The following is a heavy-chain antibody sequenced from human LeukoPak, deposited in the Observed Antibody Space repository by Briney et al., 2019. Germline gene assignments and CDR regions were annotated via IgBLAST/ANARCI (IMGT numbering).Heavy chain of an antibody. Sequence: GGSLRLSCAASGFTFSSYAMHWVRQAPGKGLEWVAVISYDGSNKYYADSVKGRFTISRDNSKNTLYLQMNSLRAEDTAVYYCARDGLLGYFDYWGQGTLVTVSS. D-gene: IGHD2-8*02. J-gene: IGHJ4*02. CDR1: GFTFSSYA. CDR2: ISYDGSNK. CDR3: ARDGLLGYFDY. V-gene: IGHV3-30-3*01.